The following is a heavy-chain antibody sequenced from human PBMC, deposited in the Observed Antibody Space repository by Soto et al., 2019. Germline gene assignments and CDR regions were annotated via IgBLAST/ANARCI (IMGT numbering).Heavy chain of an antibody. J-gene: IGHJ6*02. D-gene: IGHD5-12*01. CDR2: IIPIFGTA. V-gene: IGHV1-69*12. CDR3: ARGVDIVATDYYYGMDV. Sequence: QVQLVQSGAEVKKPGSSVKVSCKASGGTFSSYAISWVRQAPGQGLEWMGGIIPIFGTANYAQKFQGRVTITADEATSTAYMELVSLRSEDTAVYYCARGVDIVATDYYYGMDVWGQGTTVTVSS. CDR1: GGTFSSYA.